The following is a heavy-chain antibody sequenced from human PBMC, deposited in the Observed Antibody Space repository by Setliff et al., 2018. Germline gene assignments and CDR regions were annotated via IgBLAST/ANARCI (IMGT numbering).Heavy chain of an antibody. CDR2: IYNGGTT. V-gene: IGHV4-39*02. J-gene: IGHJ4*01. CDR1: GDSISNTGYY. D-gene: IGHD4-4*01. Sequence: PSETLSLTCIVAGDSISNTGYYWGWIRQPPGKGLEWIGRIYNGGTTNYNPSLKSRVTISADTSNNSFSLNLFSVTAADTAVYYCAGRDYSGGDYWGHGTLVTVSS. CDR3: AGRDYSGGDY.